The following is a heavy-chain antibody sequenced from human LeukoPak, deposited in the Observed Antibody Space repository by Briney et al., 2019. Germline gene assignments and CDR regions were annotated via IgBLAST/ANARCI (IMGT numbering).Heavy chain of an antibody. V-gene: IGHV4-34*01. D-gene: IGHD2-2*01. Sequence: SETLSLTCAVYGGSFSGYYWSWIRQPPGNGLEWIGEINHSGSTNYNPSLKSRVTISVDTSKNQFSLKLSSVTAADTAVYYCARASSTISPPFDYWGQGTLVTVSS. J-gene: IGHJ4*02. CDR3: ARASSTISPPFDY. CDR1: GGSFSGYY. CDR2: INHSGST.